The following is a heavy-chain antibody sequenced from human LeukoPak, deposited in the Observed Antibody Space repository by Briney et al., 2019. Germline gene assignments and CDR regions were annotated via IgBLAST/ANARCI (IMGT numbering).Heavy chain of an antibody. Sequence: GGSPRLSCAASGFTFSSYGMHWVRQAPGKGLEWVAVISYDGSNKYYADSVKGRFTISRDNSKNTLYLQMNSLRAEDTAVYYCAKDLGLYYYGSGSYADYWGQGTLVAVSS. J-gene: IGHJ4*02. V-gene: IGHV3-30*18. CDR2: ISYDGSNK. CDR3: AKDLGLYYYGSGSYADY. CDR1: GFTFSSYG. D-gene: IGHD3-10*01.